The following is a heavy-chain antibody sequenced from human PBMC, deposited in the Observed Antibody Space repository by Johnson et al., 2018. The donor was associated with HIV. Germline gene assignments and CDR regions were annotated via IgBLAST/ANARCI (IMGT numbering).Heavy chain of an antibody. J-gene: IGHJ3*02. D-gene: IGHD5-12*01. CDR1: GLIFRTYW. Sequence: VQLVESGGGLVQPGGSLRLSCAASGLIFRTYWMSWVRQAPGKGLEWVANIKEDGSEKYYVDSVKGRFTISRDNANSSLYLQMNSLRVEDTAVYYCARGQTAYSGYDVPLDIWGQGTMVTVSS. CDR3: ARGQTAYSGYDVPLDI. CDR2: IKEDGSEK. V-gene: IGHV3-7*02.